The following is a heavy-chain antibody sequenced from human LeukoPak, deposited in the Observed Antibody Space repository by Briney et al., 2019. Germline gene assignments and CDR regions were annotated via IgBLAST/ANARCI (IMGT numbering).Heavy chain of an antibody. Sequence: SETLSLTCSVSGASINGYFWNWVRQTPEKRLDWSGYVSHTGATTSNPTLRRRVSITIDTSNRPISLTINSVTAADAALYYCARDRRGSFYTFDLWGPGTIVSVS. CDR2: VSHTGAT. CDR1: GASINGYF. V-gene: IGHV4-4*08. CDR3: ARDRRGSFYTFDL. D-gene: IGHD1-26*01. J-gene: IGHJ3*01.